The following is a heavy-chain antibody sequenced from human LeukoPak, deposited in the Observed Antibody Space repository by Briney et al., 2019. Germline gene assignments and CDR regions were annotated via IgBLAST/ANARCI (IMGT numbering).Heavy chain of an antibody. V-gene: IGHV3-48*01. D-gene: IGHD6-13*01. CDR1: GFTFGTYS. CDR3: ARDHCSRIDY. Sequence: GGSLRLSCAASGFTFGTYSMTWVRQAPGKGLEWVSYISSSSSTIYYADSVKGRFTISRDNAKNSLYLQMNSLRAEDTAVYYCARDHCSRIDYWGQGTLVTVSS. CDR2: ISSSSSTI. J-gene: IGHJ4*02.